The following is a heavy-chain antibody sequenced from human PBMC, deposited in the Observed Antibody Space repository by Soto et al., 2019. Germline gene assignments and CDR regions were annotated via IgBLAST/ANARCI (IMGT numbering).Heavy chain of an antibody. Sequence: ASVKVSCKASGYTFTSYAMHWARQAPGQRLEWKGWINAGNGNTKYSQKFQGRVTITRDTSASTAYMELSSLRSEDTAVYYCATQIVAVPAVMVGGGLGYFDYWGQGTLVNVSS. J-gene: IGHJ4*02. V-gene: IGHV1-3*01. CDR2: INAGNGNT. CDR1: GYTFTSYA. CDR3: ATQIVAVPAVMVGGGLGYFDY. D-gene: IGHD2-2*01.